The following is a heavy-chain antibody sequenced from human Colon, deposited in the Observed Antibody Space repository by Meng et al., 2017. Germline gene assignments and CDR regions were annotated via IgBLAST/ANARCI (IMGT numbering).Heavy chain of an antibody. CDR2: ISNSGSA. V-gene: IGHV4-31*02. CDR1: GCSNISGGYY. J-gene: IGHJ4*02. Sequence: QLEESGPGLVHPYQTLSLTCSVSGCSNISGGYYWSWIRQHPQKGLEWIGYISNSGSAYYNPSLKSRVSISVDTSKNQFSLKMDTVTAADTALYYCARAGLHSYYFDFWGQGTLVTVSS. CDR3: ARAGLHSYYFDF. D-gene: IGHD2-21*01.